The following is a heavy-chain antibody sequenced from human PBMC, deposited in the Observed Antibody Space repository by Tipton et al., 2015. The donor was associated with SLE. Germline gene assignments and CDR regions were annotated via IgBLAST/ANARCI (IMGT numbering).Heavy chain of an antibody. V-gene: IGHV1-2*06. CDR2: INLNSGDT. Sequence: QLVQSGAEVKEPGASVKVSCKTSGFGFTSFFMHWVRQAPGQGLEWMGRINLNSGDTNFAQKFQGRVTMTRDTSITTAYMDLSRLTSADTAVYYCARASDYYGSGGYYIAYWGQGTLLTVSS. J-gene: IGHJ4*02. CDR3: ARASDYYGSGGYYIAY. D-gene: IGHD3-10*01. CDR1: GFGFTSFF.